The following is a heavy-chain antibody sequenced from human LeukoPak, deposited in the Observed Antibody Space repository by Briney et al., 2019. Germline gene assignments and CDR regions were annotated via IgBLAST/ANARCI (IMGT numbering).Heavy chain of an antibody. CDR2: ISHDGRYK. D-gene: IGHD5-18*01. Sequence: GRSLTLSCAASGFTFSTHAMHWVRQAPGKGLEWVAVISHDGRYKYYGNSVKGRFTISRDNSKNTLSLEMISLRGEDTALYYCARGGTAMVRYYFDYWGQGTLVTVSS. CDR1: GFTFSTHA. J-gene: IGHJ4*02. V-gene: IGHV3-30*04. CDR3: ARGGTAMVRYYFDY.